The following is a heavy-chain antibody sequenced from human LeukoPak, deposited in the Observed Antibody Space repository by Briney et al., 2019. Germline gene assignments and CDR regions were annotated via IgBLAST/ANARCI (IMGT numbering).Heavy chain of an antibody. CDR3: ATGPWYSSSDYFDY. CDR1: GGSISSYY. D-gene: IGHD6-6*01. J-gene: IGHJ4*02. CDR2: IYYSGST. V-gene: IGHV4-59*01. Sequence: TSETLSLTCTVSGGSISSYYWSWIRQPPGKGLEWIGYIYYSGSTNYNPSLKSRVTISVDTSKNQFSLKLSSVTAADTAVYYCATGPWYSSSDYFDYWGQGTLVTVPS.